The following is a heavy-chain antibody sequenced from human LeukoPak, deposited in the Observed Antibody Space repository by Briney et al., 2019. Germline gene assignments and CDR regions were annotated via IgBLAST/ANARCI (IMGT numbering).Heavy chain of an antibody. CDR1: GNYW. Sequence: GGSLRLSCAASGNYWMHWVRQAPGKGLVWVSHINSDGSWTGYADSVKGRFTISKDNAKNTVYLQMNNLRAEDTAVYYCASASPLNYYDSSGYDYWGQGTLVTVSS. V-gene: IGHV3-74*01. J-gene: IGHJ4*02. D-gene: IGHD3-22*01. CDR2: INSDGSWT. CDR3: ASASPLNYYDSSGYDY.